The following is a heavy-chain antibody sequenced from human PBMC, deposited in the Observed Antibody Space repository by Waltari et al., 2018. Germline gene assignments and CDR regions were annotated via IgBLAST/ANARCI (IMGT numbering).Heavy chain of an antibody. V-gene: IGHV3-74*01. CDR3: ARDAEYCSGGSCYSDY. CDR2: INSDGSST. CDR1: GITFSRYW. D-gene: IGHD2-15*01. J-gene: IGHJ4*02. Sequence: EVQLVESGGGLVQPGGSLRLSCAASGITFSRYWMHWVRQAPGKGLVWVSRINSDGSSTSYADSVKGRFTISRDNAKNTLYLQMNSLRAEDTAVYYCARDAEYCSGGSCYSDYWGQGTLVTVSS.